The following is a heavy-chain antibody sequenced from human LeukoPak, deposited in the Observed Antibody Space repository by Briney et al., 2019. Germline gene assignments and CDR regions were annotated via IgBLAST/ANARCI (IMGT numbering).Heavy chain of an antibody. Sequence: GGSLRLCCVASGFTFSNNWMSWVRQAPGKGLEWVANIKPDGSDKYYVDSVKGRFTISRDNAKNSLYLQMNSLRVEDTAVYYCARLKGSSSYFDLWGQGTLVTASS. D-gene: IGHD6-13*01. CDR1: GFTFSNNW. CDR3: ARLKGSSSYFDL. CDR2: IKPDGSDK. V-gene: IGHV3-7*01. J-gene: IGHJ4*02.